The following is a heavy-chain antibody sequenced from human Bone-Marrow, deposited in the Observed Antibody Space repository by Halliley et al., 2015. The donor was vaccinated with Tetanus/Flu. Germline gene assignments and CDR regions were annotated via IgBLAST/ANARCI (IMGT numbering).Heavy chain of an antibody. CDR2: IYYTGTP. J-gene: IGHJ4*02. D-gene: IGHD3-10*01. V-gene: IGHV4-31*02. Sequence: KGLGWIGFIYYTGTPYYNSSLESRVTISLGTAEYQFSLKLTSVTAADTAMYFCARGGIRQPLDYWGQGALVTVSS. CDR3: ARGGIRQPLDY.